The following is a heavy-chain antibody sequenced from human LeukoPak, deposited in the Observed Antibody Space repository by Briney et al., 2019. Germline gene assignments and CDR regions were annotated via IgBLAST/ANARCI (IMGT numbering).Heavy chain of an antibody. CDR2: IYPGDSDT. D-gene: IGHD3-16*02. J-gene: IGHJ4*02. CDR1: GYSFTSYW. V-gene: IGHV5-51*01. CDR3: ARFLGEGYDYVWGSYRQKFYLDY. Sequence: GASLKISFKGSGYSFTSYWIGWGRQMPGKGLEWMGIIYPGDSDTRYSPSFQGQVTISADKSISTAYLQWSSLKASDTAMYYCARFLGEGYDYVWGSYRQKFYLDYWGQGTLVTVSS.